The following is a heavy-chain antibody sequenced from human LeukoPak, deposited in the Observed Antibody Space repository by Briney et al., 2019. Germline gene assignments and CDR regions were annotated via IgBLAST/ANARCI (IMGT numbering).Heavy chain of an antibody. V-gene: IGHV1-18*01. J-gene: IGHJ5*02. D-gene: IGHD6-19*01. CDR1: GYTSTNYG. Sequence: EASVKVSCKASGYTSTNYGISWVRQAPGQGLEWMGWISINRGNTNYAQKFQGRVSMTTDTSTSTAYMELRGLRSDDTAMYYCARDVGITVADSFDPWGQGTLVTVSS. CDR3: ARDVGITVADSFDP. CDR2: ISINRGNT.